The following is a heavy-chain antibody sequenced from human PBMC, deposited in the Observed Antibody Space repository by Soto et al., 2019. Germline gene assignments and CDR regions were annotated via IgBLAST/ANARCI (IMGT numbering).Heavy chain of an antibody. V-gene: IGHV3-23*01. CDR1: GFTFSSFA. CDR2: VSADGVSS. CDR3: AKTRQAPVGTHFFDL. J-gene: IGHJ4*02. Sequence: QLLESGGGLVQPGGSLRLYCEGSGFTFSSFAMGWVRQAPGKGLEWLSSVSADGVSSFSADSVRGRFRVSRDNSKNTLFLQMRFLRVEDTAVYYCAKTRQAPVGTHFFDLWGQGTQVTVSS.